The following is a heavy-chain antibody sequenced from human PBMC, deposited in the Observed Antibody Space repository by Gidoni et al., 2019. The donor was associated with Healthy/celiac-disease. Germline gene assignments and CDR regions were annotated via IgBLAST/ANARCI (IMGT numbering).Heavy chain of an antibody. Sequence: QVQLVQSGAEVKKPGASVKVSCKASGYTFTSYYLHWVRQAPGQGLEWRGIINLIGGSTSYAQKVQGRVTMTRDTSTSTVYMELGSLRSGDTAGYYCARGSGDYYDSSGYIDQGDYWGQGTLVTVSS. V-gene: IGHV1-46*03. J-gene: IGHJ4*02. D-gene: IGHD3-22*01. CDR2: INLIGGST. CDR1: GYTFTSYY. CDR3: ARGSGDYYDSSGYIDQGDY.